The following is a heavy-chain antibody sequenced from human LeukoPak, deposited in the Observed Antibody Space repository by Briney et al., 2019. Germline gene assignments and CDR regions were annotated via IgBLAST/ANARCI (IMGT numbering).Heavy chain of an antibody. V-gene: IGHV3-7*01. CDR1: GFTFSSYW. D-gene: IGHD2/OR15-2a*01. CDR3: AREHLTFSPNDY. Sequence: GGSLRLSCAASGFTFSSYWMSWVRQAPGKGLEWVANIKRDGSEKYYVDSVEGRFTISRDNAKNSLYLQMNSLRAEDTAVYYCAREHLTFSPNDYWGQGTLVTVSS. J-gene: IGHJ4*02. CDR2: IKRDGSEK.